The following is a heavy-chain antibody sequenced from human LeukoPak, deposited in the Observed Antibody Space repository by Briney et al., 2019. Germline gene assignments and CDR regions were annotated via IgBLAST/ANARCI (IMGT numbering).Heavy chain of an antibody. J-gene: IGHJ4*02. Sequence: PETPSLTCTVSGGSISSYYWSWIRQPPGKGLEWIGYIYDSGSTKYNPSLKSRVTISVDTSNDQFSLRLSSVTAADTAVYYCVRHLKRKDYDDYGRCFDHWGQGTLVTVSS. CDR2: IYDSGST. CDR3: VRHLKRKDYDDYGRCFDH. V-gene: IGHV4-59*08. CDR1: GGSISSYY. D-gene: IGHD4-17*01.